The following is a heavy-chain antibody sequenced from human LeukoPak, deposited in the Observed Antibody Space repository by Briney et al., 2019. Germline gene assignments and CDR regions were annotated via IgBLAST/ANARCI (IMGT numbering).Heavy chain of an antibody. CDR2: ISYDGSNK. Sequence: GGSLRLSCAASGFTFSSYAMHWVRQAPGKGLEWVAVISYDGSNKYYADSVKGRFTISRDNSKNTLYLQMNSLRAEDTAVYYCACRSYYFDYWGQGTLVTVSS. CDR3: ACRSYYFDY. CDR1: GFTFSSYA. V-gene: IGHV3-30-3*01. J-gene: IGHJ4*02.